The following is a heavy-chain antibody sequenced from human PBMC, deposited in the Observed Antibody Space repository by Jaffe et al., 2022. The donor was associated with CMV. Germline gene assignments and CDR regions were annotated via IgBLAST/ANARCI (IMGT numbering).Heavy chain of an antibody. Sequence: EVQLVESGGGLVQPGGSLRLSCAASGFTFSSYSMNWVRQAPGKGLEWVSYISSSSSTIYYADSVKGRFTISRDNAKNSLYLQMNSLRDEDTAVYYCARALCDSSGHCWGADYWGQGTLVTVSS. CDR1: GFTFSSYS. CDR3: ARALCDSSGHCWGADY. D-gene: IGHD3-22*01. CDR2: ISSSSSTI. J-gene: IGHJ4*02. V-gene: IGHV3-48*02.